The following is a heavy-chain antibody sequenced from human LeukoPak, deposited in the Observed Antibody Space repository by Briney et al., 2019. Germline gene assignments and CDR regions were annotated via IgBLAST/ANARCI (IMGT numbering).Heavy chain of an antibody. J-gene: IGHJ4*02. V-gene: IGHV1-18*01. Sequence: ASVKVSCKASGYTFTSYGISWVRQAPGQGLEWMGWISAYNGNTNYAQKLQGRVTMTTDTSTSTAYMELRSLRSDDTAVYYCARDLRYFDWSHIDYWGQGTLVTVSS. CDR2: ISAYNGNT. D-gene: IGHD3-9*01. CDR1: GYTFTSYG. CDR3: ARDLRYFDWSHIDY.